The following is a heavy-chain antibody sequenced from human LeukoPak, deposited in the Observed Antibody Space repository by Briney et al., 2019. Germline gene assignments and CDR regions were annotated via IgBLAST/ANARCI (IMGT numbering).Heavy chain of an antibody. CDR2: INPKTLGT. CDR1: GYTFTGYY. V-gene: IGHV1-2*02. J-gene: IGHJ4*02. Sequence: ASVKVSCKASGYTFTGYYIHWVRQAPGHGLEWMGWINPKTLGTNYAQKFRGRVTMTRDTSITTVYMELSSLGSDDTAVYYCARDSLSDDSSGYYDFWGQGALVTVST. CDR3: ARDSLSDDSSGYYDF. D-gene: IGHD3-22*01.